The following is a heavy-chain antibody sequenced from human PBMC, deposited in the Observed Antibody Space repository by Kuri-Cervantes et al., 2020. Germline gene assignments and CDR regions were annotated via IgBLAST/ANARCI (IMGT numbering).Heavy chain of an antibody. J-gene: IGHJ4*01. D-gene: IGHD2-2*01. CDR3: AKDVGANKMIVVVPAAYGDIDY. Sequence: GESLKISCAASGFTFSSYVMGWVRQAPGKGLEWVSRISGSGGSTYYADSVKGRFTISRDNSKNTLYLQMNSLRAEDTAVYYCAKDVGANKMIVVVPAAYGDIDYWGQGTLVTVSS. V-gene: IGHV3-23*01. CDR2: ISGSGGST. CDR1: GFTFSSYV.